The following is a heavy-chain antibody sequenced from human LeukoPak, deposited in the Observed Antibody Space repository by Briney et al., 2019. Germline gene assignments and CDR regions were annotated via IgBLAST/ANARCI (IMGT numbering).Heavy chain of an antibody. J-gene: IGHJ4*02. Sequence: GGSLRLSCAASGFTFHDYAMHWVRQAPGKGLEWVSGISWNSGIIGYADSVKGRFTTSRDNAKNSLYLQMNSLRAEDTAVYYCAKSGYNRFDYWGQGTLVSVSS. CDR2: ISWNSGII. CDR1: GFTFHDYA. D-gene: IGHD5-24*01. V-gene: IGHV3-9*01. CDR3: AKSGYNRFDY.